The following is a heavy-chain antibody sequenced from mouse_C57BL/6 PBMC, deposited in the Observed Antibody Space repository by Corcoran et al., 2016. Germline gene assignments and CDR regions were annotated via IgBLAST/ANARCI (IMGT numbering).Heavy chain of an antibody. CDR1: GYTFTTYG. CDR2: INTYSGVP. D-gene: IGHD1-1*01. CDR3: ARRVDYGSSWFAY. Sequence: QIQLVQSGPELKKPGETVKISCKASGYTFTTYGMSWVKQAPGKGVKWRGWINTYSGVPTYADDCKGRFSFSLETSASTAYLQINNLKNEDTATYFCARRVDYGSSWFAYWGQGTLVTVSA. V-gene: IGHV9-3*01. J-gene: IGHJ3*01.